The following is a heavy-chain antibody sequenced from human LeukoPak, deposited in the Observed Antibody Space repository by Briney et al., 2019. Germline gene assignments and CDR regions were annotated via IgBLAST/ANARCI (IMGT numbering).Heavy chain of an antibody. J-gene: IGHJ4*02. CDR1: GFTFDDYA. CDR3: ARDVILDY. V-gene: IGHV3-9*01. D-gene: IGHD3-10*01. CDR2: ISWNSGSI. Sequence: GRSLRLSCAASGFTFDDYAMHWVRQAPGKGLEWVSGISWNSGSIGYADSVKGRFTISRDNAKNSLYLQMNSLRAEDTAVYYCARDVILDYWGQGTLVTVSS.